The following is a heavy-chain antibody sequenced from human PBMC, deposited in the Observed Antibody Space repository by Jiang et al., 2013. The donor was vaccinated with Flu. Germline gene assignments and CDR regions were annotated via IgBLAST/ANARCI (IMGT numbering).Heavy chain of an antibody. CDR1: GFAFRSFG. D-gene: IGHD3-9*01. Sequence: VESGGGVVQPGRSLRPSCAASGFAFRSFGMHWVRQAPGKGLEWVAFISYDGGDKYYADSVKGRFTTSRDNTKKMLYLQIDSLRAEDTAVYYCARDTGYSTLDYWGQGTLVTVSS. CDR3: ARDTGYSTLDY. CDR2: ISYDGGDK. V-gene: IGHV3-30*03. J-gene: IGHJ4*02.